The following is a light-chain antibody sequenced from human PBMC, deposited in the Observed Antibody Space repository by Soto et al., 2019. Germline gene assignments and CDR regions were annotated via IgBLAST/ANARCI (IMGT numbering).Light chain of an antibody. J-gene: IGKJ2*01. CDR3: QHYNNWPNT. CDR2: GAY. V-gene: IGKV3-15*01. Sequence: EIVMTQSPATLSVSPGERATLSCRSSQSFSSDLAWYQQKPGQAPRLLIYGAYTKATGIPARFSGSGSGAEFTLTISSLQSEDFAVYYCQHYNNWPNTFGQGTKLEIK. CDR1: QSFSSD.